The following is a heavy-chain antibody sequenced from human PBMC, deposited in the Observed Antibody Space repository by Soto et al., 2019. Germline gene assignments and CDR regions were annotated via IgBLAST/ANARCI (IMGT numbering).Heavy chain of an antibody. CDR1: GFTFSSYA. D-gene: IGHD1-1*01. CDR3: WKDSSSAFALENYFDY. V-gene: IGHV3-23*01. Sequence: EVQLSGSGEVLVQPGGSLRLSCAASGFTFSSYAMSWVSQAPGKGLEWVSAISGSSTSTYYADSVKGRFTISRDNFKKTLYLQMNRLRAEETAVYYCWKDSSSAFALENYFDYWVRGTLVTVSS. CDR2: ISGSSTST. J-gene: IGHJ4*02.